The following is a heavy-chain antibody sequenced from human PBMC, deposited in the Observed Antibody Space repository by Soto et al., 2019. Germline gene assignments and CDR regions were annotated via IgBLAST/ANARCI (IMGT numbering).Heavy chain of an antibody. CDR1: GFDFSYYW. CDR2: VDPDGTTT. Sequence: SLRLSCVTSGFDFSYYWIHWIRQAPGKGLVWVSRVDPDGTTTNYADSVKGRFTVSRDNAKDTAYLQMDSLTADDTALYYCTRGLRPSSAGTGAYWGPGTLVTLL. CDR3: TRGLRPSSAGTGAY. J-gene: IGHJ1*01. D-gene: IGHD1-1*01. V-gene: IGHV3-74*01.